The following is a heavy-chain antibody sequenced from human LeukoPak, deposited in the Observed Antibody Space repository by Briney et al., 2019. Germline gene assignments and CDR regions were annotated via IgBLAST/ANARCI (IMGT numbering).Heavy chain of an antibody. V-gene: IGHV4-34*01. CDR2: INHSGST. J-gene: IGHJ4*02. D-gene: IGHD6-13*01. CDR3: ARDVRSSSWYAFDY. Sequence: SETLSLTCAVYGGSFSGYYWSWIRQPPGKGLEWIGEINHSGSTNYNPSLKSRVTISLDTSKNQFSLRLSTVTAADTALYYCARDVRSSSWYAFDYWGQGTLVTVSS. CDR1: GGSFSGYY.